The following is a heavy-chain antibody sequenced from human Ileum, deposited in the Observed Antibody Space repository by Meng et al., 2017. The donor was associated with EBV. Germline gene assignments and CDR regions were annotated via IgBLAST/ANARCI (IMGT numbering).Heavy chain of an antibody. Sequence: ITMKESCPSLVKPPQTLTLTCSFSGFSLSTSGLGVGWIRQPPGKALEWLALIYWDDDKRYSPSLKSRLTITKDTSKNQVVLTMTNMDPVDTATYYCAHSDPLEMATCFDYWGQGTLVTVAS. J-gene: IGHJ4*02. CDR1: GFSLSTSGLG. V-gene: IGHV2-5*02. D-gene: IGHD5-24*01. CDR3: AHSDPLEMATCFDY. CDR2: IYWDDDK.